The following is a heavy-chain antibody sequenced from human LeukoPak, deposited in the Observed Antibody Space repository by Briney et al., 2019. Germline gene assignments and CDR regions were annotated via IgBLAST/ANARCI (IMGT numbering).Heavy chain of an antibody. D-gene: IGHD4-17*01. V-gene: IGHV3-74*01. Sequence: GGSLRLSCAASGFTFSSYWMHWVRQAPGKGLVWVSHINSDGSSTSYADSVKGRFTISRDNAKNTLYLQMNSLRAEDTAVYYCARVSDYGDYVANWFDPWGQGTLVTVSS. CDR3: ARVSDYGDYVANWFDP. CDR1: GFTFSSYW. J-gene: IGHJ5*02. CDR2: INSDGSST.